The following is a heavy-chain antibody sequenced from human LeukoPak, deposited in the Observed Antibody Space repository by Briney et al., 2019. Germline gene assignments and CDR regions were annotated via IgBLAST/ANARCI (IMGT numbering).Heavy chain of an antibody. J-gene: IGHJ4*02. CDR2: IYYSGST. CDR3: ARAIVDTAMGLFDY. Sequence: SETLSLTCTVSGGSISSSSYYWGWIRQPPGKGLEWIGSIYYSGSTYYNPSLKSRVTISVDTSKNQFSLKLSSVTAADTAVYYCARAIVDTAMGLFDYWGQGTLVTVSS. V-gene: IGHV4-39*07. D-gene: IGHD5-18*01. CDR1: GGSISSSSYY.